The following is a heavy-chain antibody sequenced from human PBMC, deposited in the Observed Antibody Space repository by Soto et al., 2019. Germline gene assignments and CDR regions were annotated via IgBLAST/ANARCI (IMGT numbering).Heavy chain of an antibody. J-gene: IGHJ5*02. CDR1: GVTFCNYY. V-gene: IGHV3-11*06. CDR3: ARKTVLAGTGLFDP. CDR2: ISSSSSYT. Sequence: HAGSMEIACAASGVTFCNYYMGWFRQDQGKGLEWVSYISSSSSYTNYADSVKGRFTISRDNAKNSLYLQMNSLRAEDTAVYYCARKTVLAGTGLFDPWGHGTLVTVSS. D-gene: IGHD6-19*01.